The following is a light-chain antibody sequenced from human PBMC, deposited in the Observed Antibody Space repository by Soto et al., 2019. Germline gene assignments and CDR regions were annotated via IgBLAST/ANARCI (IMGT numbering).Light chain of an antibody. CDR1: SSDVGGYNY. Sequence: QSALTQPASVSGSPGQSITISCTGTSSDVGGYNYVSWYQQHPGKAPKLMIYDVGDRPSGVSNRFSGSKSGNTASLTISGLPAEDEADYYCSSYTSSSTVVFGGGTKLTVL. CDR2: DVG. CDR3: SSYTSSSTVV. J-gene: IGLJ2*01. V-gene: IGLV2-14*01.